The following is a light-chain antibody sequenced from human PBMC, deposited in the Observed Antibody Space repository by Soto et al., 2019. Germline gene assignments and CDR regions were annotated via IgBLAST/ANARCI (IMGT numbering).Light chain of an antibody. J-gene: IGKJ1*01. CDR3: QQYGSSPQT. CDR2: AAS. V-gene: IGKV3-20*01. CDR1: QSVSSNF. Sequence: EIVLTQSPGTLSLSPGERATLSCRASQSVSSNFLAWFQQKPGQAPRLLIYAASSRATGIPDRFSGSGSGTDFALTISRLEPEDFAVYYSQQYGSSPQTFGQGTKGEIK.